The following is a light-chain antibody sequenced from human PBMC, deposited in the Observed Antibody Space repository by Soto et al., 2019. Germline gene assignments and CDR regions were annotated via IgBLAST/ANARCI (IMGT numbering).Light chain of an antibody. Sequence: QSVLTHPPSASGSPGQSVTISCTGTRSDVGGYYYVSWYQQHPGKATTLMIYEVSKRPSGVPDRFSGSKSGNTASLTVSGRQAEDEDDYYCSSYAGSNNFPNVFGTGTKVTVL. V-gene: IGLV2-8*01. CDR3: SSYAGSNNFPNV. J-gene: IGLJ1*01. CDR1: RSDVGGYYY. CDR2: EVS.